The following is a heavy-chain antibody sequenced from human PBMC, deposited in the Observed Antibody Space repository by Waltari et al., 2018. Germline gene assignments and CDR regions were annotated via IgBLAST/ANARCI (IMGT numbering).Heavy chain of an antibody. V-gene: IGHV4-38-2*02. CDR2: IYHSGST. CDR3: ARRSDIVVVPAAPFDY. J-gene: IGHJ4*02. D-gene: IGHD2-2*01. Sequence: QVQLQESGPGLVKPSETLSLTCTVSGYSISSGYYWGWIRQPPGKGLEWIGSIYHSGSTYYNPSLKSRVTVSVDTSKNQFSLKLSSVTAADTAVYYCARRSDIVVVPAAPFDYWGQGTLVTVSS. CDR1: GYSISSGYY.